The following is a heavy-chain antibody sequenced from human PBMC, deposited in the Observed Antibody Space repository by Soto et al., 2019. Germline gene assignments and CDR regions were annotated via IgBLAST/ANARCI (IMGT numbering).Heavy chain of an antibody. D-gene: IGHD2-2*01. V-gene: IGHV3-15*01. CDR1: GFTFSNAW. CDR2: IKSKTDGGTT. Sequence: EVQLVESGGGLVKPGGSLRLSCAASGFTFSNAWMSWVRQAPGKGLEWVGRIKSKTDGGTTDYAAPVKGRFTISRDDSKNTLYLQMNSLKTEDTAVYYCTTALEGYCSSTSCHRGNWFDPWGQGTLVTVSS. J-gene: IGHJ5*02. CDR3: TTALEGYCSSTSCHRGNWFDP.